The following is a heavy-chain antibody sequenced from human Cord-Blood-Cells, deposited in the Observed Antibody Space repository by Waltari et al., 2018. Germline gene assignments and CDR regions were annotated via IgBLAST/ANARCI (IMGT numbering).Heavy chain of an antibody. CDR3: ARVGWNYETAMASIIDY. D-gene: IGHD1-7*01. CDR1: GYTFTGYY. V-gene: IGHV1-2*02. J-gene: IGHJ4*02. CDR2: INPNSGGT. Sequence: QVQLVQSGAEVKKPGASVKVSCKASGYTFTGYYMHWVRQAPGQGLEWMGWINPNSGGTNYSEKFQGRVTMTRDTSISTAYMELSRLRSDDTAVYYCARVGWNYETAMASIIDYWGQGTLVTVSS.